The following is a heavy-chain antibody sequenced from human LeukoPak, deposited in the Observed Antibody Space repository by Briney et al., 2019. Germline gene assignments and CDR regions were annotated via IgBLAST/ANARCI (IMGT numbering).Heavy chain of an antibody. V-gene: IGHV1-69*04. CDR2: IIPILGIA. D-gene: IGHD6-13*01. CDR1: GGTFSSYA. J-gene: IGHJ4*02. Sequence: GASVKVSCKASGGTFSSYAISWVRPAPGQGLEWMGRIIPILGIANYAQKFQGRVTITADKSTSTAYMELSSLRSEDTAVYYCATTYSSSWYYPFDYWGQGPLVTVSS. CDR3: ATTYSSSWYYPFDY.